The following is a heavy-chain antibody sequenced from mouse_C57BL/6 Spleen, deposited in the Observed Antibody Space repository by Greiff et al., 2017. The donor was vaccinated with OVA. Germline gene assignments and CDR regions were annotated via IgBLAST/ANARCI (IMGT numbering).Heavy chain of an antibody. J-gene: IGHJ4*01. D-gene: IGHD1-1*01. Sequence: QVQLQQSGPGLVQPSQSLSITCTVSGFSLTSYGVHWVRQSPGKGLEWLGVIWSGGSTDYNAAFISRLSISQDNSKSQVFFKMNRLQADDTAIYYCATYYASSGAMDYWGQGTSVTVSS. CDR2: IWSGGST. CDR3: ATYYASSGAMDY. V-gene: IGHV2-2*01. CDR1: GFSLTSYG.